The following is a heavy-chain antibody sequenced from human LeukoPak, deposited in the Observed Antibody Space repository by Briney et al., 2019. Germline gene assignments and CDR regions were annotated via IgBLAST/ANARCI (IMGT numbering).Heavy chain of an antibody. CDR3: ARIDSSGDYSDSQD. CDR1: GGSFSGYY. CDR2: INHSGST. D-gene: IGHD3-22*01. J-gene: IGHJ1*01. V-gene: IGHV4-34*04. Sequence: SETLSLTCAVYGGSFSGYYWNWIRKPPAKGLERIGEINHSGSTNANRSLNDRATLSVATSRNHFSLKLRSGTAADTAVYYCARIDSSGDYSDSQDWGEGTLVTVSS.